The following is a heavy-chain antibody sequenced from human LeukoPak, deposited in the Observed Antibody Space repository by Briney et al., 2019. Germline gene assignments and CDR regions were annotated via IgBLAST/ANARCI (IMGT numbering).Heavy chain of an antibody. Sequence: GRSLRLSCAASGLTFSSYAMHWVRQAPGKGLEWVAVIWYDGSNKYYADSVKGRFTISRDNSENTLYLRMNSLRAEDTALYYCASDGIAVDRGIGYFDYWGQGTLVSVSS. CDR3: ASDGIAVDRGIGYFDY. CDR1: GLTFSSYA. D-gene: IGHD6-13*01. J-gene: IGHJ4*02. V-gene: IGHV3-33*08. CDR2: IWYDGSNK.